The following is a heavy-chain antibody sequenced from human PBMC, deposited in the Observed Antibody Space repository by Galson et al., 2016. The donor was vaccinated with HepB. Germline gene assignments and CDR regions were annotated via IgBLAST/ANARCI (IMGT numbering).Heavy chain of an antibody. CDR1: GGSISSYY. Sequence: SETLSLTCTVSGGSISSYYWSWIRQPAGKGLEWIGRIYSSGSTNYNPSLKSRVTMSIDTSKNQFSLNLSSVTAADTAIYYCATEVGLNFDYWGQGTLVTVSS. J-gene: IGHJ4*02. D-gene: IGHD4/OR15-4a*01. CDR3: ATEVGLNFDY. CDR2: IYSSGST. V-gene: IGHV4-4*07.